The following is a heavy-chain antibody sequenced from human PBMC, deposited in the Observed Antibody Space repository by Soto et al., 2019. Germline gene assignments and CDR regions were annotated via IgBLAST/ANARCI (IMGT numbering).Heavy chain of an antibody. D-gene: IGHD2-2*01. CDR2: INSNSGGT. V-gene: IGHV1-2*02. J-gene: IGHJ5*02. Sequence: ASVKVSCKASGYTFPGYYMHWVRQAPGQGLEWMGWINSNSGGTNYAQKFQGRVTMTRDTSISTAYMELTRLTSDDTAVYYCARPYCSSSGCHGWFDPWGQGTLVTVSS. CDR1: GYTFPGYY. CDR3: ARPYCSSSGCHGWFDP.